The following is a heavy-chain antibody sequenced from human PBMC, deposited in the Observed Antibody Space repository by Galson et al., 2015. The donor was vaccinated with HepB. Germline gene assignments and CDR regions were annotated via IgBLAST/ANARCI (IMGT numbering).Heavy chain of an antibody. CDR2: ISDTGETI. V-gene: IGHV3-64D*06. CDR3: VGYSTSVTQDDY. D-gene: IGHD2-15*01. Sequence: SLRLPCAASRFTFSTYVMHWIRQAPGKGLEYVSSISDTGETIYYADSVRGRFAISRDNSRNTVSLQMSSLRTEDTAVYYCVGYSTSVTQDDYWGQGTLVTVSS. J-gene: IGHJ4*02. CDR1: RFTFSTYV.